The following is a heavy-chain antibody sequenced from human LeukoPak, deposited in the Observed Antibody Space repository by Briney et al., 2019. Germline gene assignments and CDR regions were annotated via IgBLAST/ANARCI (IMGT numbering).Heavy chain of an antibody. J-gene: IGHJ4*02. D-gene: IGHD3-3*01. CDR1: GFTFSSYG. CDR2: IWYDGSNK. V-gene: IGHV3-33*01. CDR3: ARESLRDFWSGFDY. Sequence: GGSLRLSCAASGFTFSSYGMHWVRQAPGKGLEWVAVIWYDGSNKYYADSVKGRFTITRDNSENTLYLQMNSLRAEDTAVYYCARESLRDFWSGFDYWGQGTLVTVSS.